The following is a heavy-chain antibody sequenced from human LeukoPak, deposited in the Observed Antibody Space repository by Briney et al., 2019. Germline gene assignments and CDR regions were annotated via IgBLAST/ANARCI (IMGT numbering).Heavy chain of an antibody. CDR3: AKDKGIAVAGTPLDY. V-gene: IGHV3-9*01. Sequence: GGSLRLSCAASGFTIDDYAMHWVRQAPGKGLEWVSGISWNSGSIGYADSVKGRFTISRDNAKNSLYLQMNSLRAEDTALYYCAKDKGIAVAGTPLDYWGQGTLVTVSS. J-gene: IGHJ4*02. CDR1: GFTIDDYA. CDR2: ISWNSGSI. D-gene: IGHD6-19*01.